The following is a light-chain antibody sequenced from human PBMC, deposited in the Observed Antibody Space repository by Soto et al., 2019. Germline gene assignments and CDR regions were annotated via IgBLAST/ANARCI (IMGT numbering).Light chain of an antibody. J-gene: IGKJ1*01. CDR1: QSLSGN. CDR2: RAS. Sequence: EIVMTQSPATLAGSPGETVTLSCRASQSLSGNLAWYQQKPGQAPRLLIFRASTRATGVPARFSGRGSGTEFTLTISVLQSEDFSVYYCQQYSQLPPWTFGPGTKVEIK. CDR3: QQYSQLPPWT. V-gene: IGKV3-15*01.